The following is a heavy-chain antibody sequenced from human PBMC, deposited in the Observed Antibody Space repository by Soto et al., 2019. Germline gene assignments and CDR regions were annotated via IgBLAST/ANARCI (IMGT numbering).Heavy chain of an antibody. V-gene: IGHV3-30*18. J-gene: IGHJ4*02. Sequence: QVQLVESGGGVVQPGRSLRLSCAASGFTLSSYAMHWVRQAPGKGLEWVAVISYDGSNKYYADSVKGRFTISRDNSKSTLFLQMDSLRAEDTAVYYYVKDHSHGVSKLFNYFESWGQGALVTVSS. D-gene: IGHD3-3*01. CDR2: ISYDGSNK. CDR3: VKDHSHGVSKLFNYFES. CDR1: GFTLSSYA.